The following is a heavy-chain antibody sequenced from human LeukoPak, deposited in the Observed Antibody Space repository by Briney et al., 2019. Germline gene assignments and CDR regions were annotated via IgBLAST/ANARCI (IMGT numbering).Heavy chain of an antibody. CDR3: ARAYSSGRNWFDP. J-gene: IGHJ5*02. CDR2: INHSGST. CDR1: GGSLSSGGYY. V-gene: IGHV4-34*01. Sequence: SQTLSLTCTVSGGSLSSGGYYWSWLRQPPGTGLEWIGEINHSGSTNYNPSLKSRVTISVDTSKNQFSLKLSSVTAADTAVYYCARAYSSGRNWFDPWGQGTLVTVSS. D-gene: IGHD6-19*01.